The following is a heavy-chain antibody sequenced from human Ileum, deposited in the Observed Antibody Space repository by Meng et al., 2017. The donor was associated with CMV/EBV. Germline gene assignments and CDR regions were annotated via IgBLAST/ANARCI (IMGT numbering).Heavy chain of an antibody. V-gene: IGHV4-34*01. Sequence: VPIQQGGAGLLKPSATLSLTCSLGGSFSPYTWSWIRQAPGKGLEWIGEINQYGSTNFNPSVKSRVTISRDTSKNQFSLRLNPVTAADAAVYYCVTADHHAIKYWGQGTLVTVSS. J-gene: IGHJ4*02. CDR2: INQYGST. CDR1: GSFSPYT. CDR3: VTADHHAIKY. D-gene: IGHD5-12*01.